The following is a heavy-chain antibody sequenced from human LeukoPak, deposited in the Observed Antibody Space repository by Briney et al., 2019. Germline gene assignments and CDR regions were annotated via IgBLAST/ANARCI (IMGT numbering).Heavy chain of an antibody. CDR3: ATRGLSGYYYGMDV. V-gene: IGHV3-66*01. CDR1: GFTFSNAW. J-gene: IGHJ6*02. CDR2: ITSAGST. Sequence: GGSLRLSCAASGFTFSNAWMSWARLAPGKGLEWVSIITSAGSTHYATSVKGRFTISRDNSKNTVYLQMNSLRAEDTAVYYCATRGLSGYYYGMDVWGQGTTVTVSS. D-gene: IGHD3/OR15-3a*01.